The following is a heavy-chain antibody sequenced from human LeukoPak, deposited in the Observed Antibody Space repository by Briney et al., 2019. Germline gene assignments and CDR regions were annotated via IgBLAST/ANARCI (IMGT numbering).Heavy chain of an antibody. CDR2: IYPGDSDT. D-gene: IGHD5-24*01. Sequence: GESLKISCKGSGYSFTSYWIGWVRQMPGKGLEWMGIIYPGDSDTIYSPSFQGQVTISADKSISTAYLQWSSLKASDTAMYYCARAPLEMATITNWFDPWGQGTLVTVSS. CDR3: ARAPLEMATITNWFDP. J-gene: IGHJ5*02. V-gene: IGHV5-51*01. CDR1: GYSFTSYW.